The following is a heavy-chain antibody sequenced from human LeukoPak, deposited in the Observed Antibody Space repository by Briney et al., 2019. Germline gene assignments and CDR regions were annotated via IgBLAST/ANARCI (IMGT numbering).Heavy chain of an antibody. CDR2: IYYSGST. V-gene: IGHV4-59*01. D-gene: IGHD6-13*01. CDR1: GGSINSYY. Sequence: SETLSLTCTVSGGSINSYYWSWIRQPPGKGLEWIGYIYYSGSTNYNPSLKSRVTISVDTSKSQFSLRLSSVTAADTAVYYCARVTGYMTEDYFDYWGQGTLITVSS. J-gene: IGHJ4*02. CDR3: ARVTGYMTEDYFDY.